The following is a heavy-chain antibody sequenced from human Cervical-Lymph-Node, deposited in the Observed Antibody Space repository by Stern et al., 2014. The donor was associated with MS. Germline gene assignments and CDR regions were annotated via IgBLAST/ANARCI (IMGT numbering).Heavy chain of an antibody. J-gene: IGHJ4*02. Sequence: QVQLMQSGAEVKKPGASVKVSCKASGYTFTSYYIHWVRQAPGQGLECMGIINPSGGSTSYAQKFQGRLTMTRDTSTSTVYMELSSLRSEDTAVYYCARVAMTSLDYWGQGTLVTVSS. CDR3: ARVAMTSLDY. CDR2: INPSGGST. V-gene: IGHV1-46*03. CDR1: GYTFTSYY.